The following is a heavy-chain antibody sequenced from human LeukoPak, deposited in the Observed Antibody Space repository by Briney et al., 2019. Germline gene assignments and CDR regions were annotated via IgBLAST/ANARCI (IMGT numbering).Heavy chain of an antibody. CDR1: GFTFDDYG. CDR2: INWNGGST. Sequence: GGSLRLSCAASGFTFDDYGMSWVRQAPGKGLEWVSGINWNGGSTGYADSVKGRFTISRDNAKNSLYLQMNSLRAEDTALYYCASNYCSGGSCYETNYYHMDVWGKGTTVTVSS. V-gene: IGHV3-20*04. J-gene: IGHJ6*03. D-gene: IGHD2-15*01. CDR3: ASNYCSGGSCYETNYYHMDV.